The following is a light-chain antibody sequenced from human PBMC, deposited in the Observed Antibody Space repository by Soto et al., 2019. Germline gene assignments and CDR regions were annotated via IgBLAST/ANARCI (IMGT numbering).Light chain of an antibody. V-gene: IGKV3-15*01. Sequence: EIVMTQSPATLSVSPGGRATLSCRASQSVSSNLAWYQQKPGQAPRLLIYGASTRATGIPARCSGSGSGTQFTLAISSLQSEDFAIYFCQQYNNWPPDRTFGQGTKVEIK. CDR2: GAS. CDR3: QQYNNWPPDRT. J-gene: IGKJ1*01. CDR1: QSVSSN.